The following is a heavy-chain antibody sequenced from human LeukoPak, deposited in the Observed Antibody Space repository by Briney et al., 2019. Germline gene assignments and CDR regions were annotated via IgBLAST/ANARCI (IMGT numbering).Heavy chain of an antibody. J-gene: IGHJ4*02. CDR3: ARYLGSGTAFDY. CDR2: ISGSGGST. Sequence: PGGPLRLSCAASGFTFTNYAMNWVRQAPGKGLEWVSSISGSGGSTYYADSVNGRFTISRDNSKNTLYLRMNSLRAEDTAVYYCARYLGSGTAFDYWGQGTLVTVSS. V-gene: IGHV3-23*01. CDR1: GFTFTNYA. D-gene: IGHD3-10*01.